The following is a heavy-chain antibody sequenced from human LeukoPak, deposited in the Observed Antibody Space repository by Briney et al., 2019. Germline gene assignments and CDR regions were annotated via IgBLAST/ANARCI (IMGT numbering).Heavy chain of an antibody. V-gene: IGHV1-24*01. CDR3: ATVNLGQGVYYFDY. CDR1: GYTLTELS. D-gene: IGHD6-13*01. Sequence: ASVKVSCKVSGYTLTELSMHWVRQAPGKGLEWMGGFDPEDGETIYAQKFQGRVTMTEDTSTDTAYMELSSLRPEDTAVYYCATVNLGQGVYYFDYWGQGTLVTVSS. CDR2: FDPEDGET. J-gene: IGHJ4*02.